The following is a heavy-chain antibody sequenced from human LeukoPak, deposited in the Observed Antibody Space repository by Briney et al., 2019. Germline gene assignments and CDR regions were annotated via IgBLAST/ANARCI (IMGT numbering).Heavy chain of an antibody. J-gene: IGHJ4*02. D-gene: IGHD6-19*01. CDR3: ARDRDSGWYMVNY. Sequence: SETLSLTCTVSGGSISSYYWSWIRQPPGKGLEWIGSIYHSGSTYYNPSLKSRVTISVDTSKNQFSLKLSSVTAADTAVYYCARDRDSGWYMVNYWGQGTLVTVSS. V-gene: IGHV4-38-2*02. CDR2: IYHSGST. CDR1: GGSISSYY.